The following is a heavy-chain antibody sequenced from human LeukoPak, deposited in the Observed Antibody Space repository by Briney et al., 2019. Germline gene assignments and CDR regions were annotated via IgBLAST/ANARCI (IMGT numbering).Heavy chain of an antibody. CDR3: ANYYYYYGMDV. V-gene: IGHV3-74*01. Sequence: GGSLRLSCAASGFTFGSYWMHWVRQAPGKGLVWVSRINSDGSGTSYADSVQGRFTISRDNSKNTLYLQMNSLRPEDTALYYCANYYYYYGMDVWGQGTAVTVSS. J-gene: IGHJ6*02. CDR1: GFTFGSYW. CDR2: INSDGSGT.